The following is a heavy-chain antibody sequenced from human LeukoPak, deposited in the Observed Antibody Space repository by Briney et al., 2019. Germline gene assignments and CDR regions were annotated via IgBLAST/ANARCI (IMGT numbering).Heavy chain of an antibody. J-gene: IGHJ6*02. Sequence: SETLSLTCTVSGGSISSYYWSWIRQPPGKGLEWIGYIYYSGSTNYNPSLKSRVTISVDTSKNQFSLKLSSVTAADTAVYYCACSSPENDYGDLDPYYYYGMDVWGQGTTVTVSS. CDR1: GGSISSYY. CDR2: IYYSGST. V-gene: IGHV4-59*08. D-gene: IGHD4-17*01. CDR3: ACSSPENDYGDLDPYYYYGMDV.